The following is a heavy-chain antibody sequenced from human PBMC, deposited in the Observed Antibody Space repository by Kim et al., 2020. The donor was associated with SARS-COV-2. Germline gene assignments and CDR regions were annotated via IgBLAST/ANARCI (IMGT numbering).Heavy chain of an antibody. CDR2: IIPILGIA. V-gene: IGHV1-69*04. Sequence: SVKVSCKASGGTFSSYAISWVRQAPGQGLEWMGRIIPILGIANYAQKFQGRVTITADKSTSTAYMELSSLRSEDTAVYYCARDSTDSSGYFGWGPAGGSFDYWGQGTLVTVSS. J-gene: IGHJ4*02. CDR1: GGTFSSYA. CDR3: ARDSTDSSGYFGWGPAGGSFDY. D-gene: IGHD3-22*01.